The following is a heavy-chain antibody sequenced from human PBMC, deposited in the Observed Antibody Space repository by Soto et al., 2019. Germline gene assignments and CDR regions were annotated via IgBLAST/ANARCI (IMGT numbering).Heavy chain of an antibody. J-gene: IGHJ3*02. V-gene: IGHV1-46*01. CDR2: IYPSGGDS. D-gene: IGHD3-10*01. CDR3: ARRETQFGEDAIDM. Sequence: QVQLVQSGPEVKRPGASVKVSCKTSGYAFTSYYVHWVRQAPGQGLEWIGIIYPSGGDSSSAQRFQGRVTLTSDTSTRPVFMELGSLRYEDTAVYYCARRETQFGEDAIDMWGQGTVVTVSS. CDR1: GYAFTSYY.